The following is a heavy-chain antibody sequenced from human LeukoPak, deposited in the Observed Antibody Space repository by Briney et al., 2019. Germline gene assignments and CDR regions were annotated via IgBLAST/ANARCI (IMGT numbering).Heavy chain of an antibody. CDR1: GFTFSSYV. J-gene: IGHJ3*02. CDR2: IWYDGSNK. CDR3: ARGDYYDSSGYYFPDAFDI. Sequence: GGSLRLSCAASGFTFSSYVMHWVRQAPGKRLEWVAVIWYDGSNKYYVDSVQGRFTISRDNSKNTLYLQMSSLRAEDTAVYYCARGDYYDSSGYYFPDAFDIWGQGTMVTVSS. V-gene: IGHV3-33*01. D-gene: IGHD3-22*01.